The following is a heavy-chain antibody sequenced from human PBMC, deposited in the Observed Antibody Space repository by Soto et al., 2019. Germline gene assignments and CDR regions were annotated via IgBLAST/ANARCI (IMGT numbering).Heavy chain of an antibody. CDR3: ARSNPTTAHAFDI. CDR2: MNPNSGNT. D-gene: IGHD4-17*01. V-gene: IGHV1-8*01. J-gene: IGHJ3*02. Sequence: ASVKVSCKASGYTFTSYDINWVRQATGQGLEWMGWMNPNSGNTGYAQKFQGRVTMTRNTSISTAYMELSSLRSEDTAVYYCARSNPTTAHAFDIWGQGTMVTVSS. CDR1: GYTFTSYD.